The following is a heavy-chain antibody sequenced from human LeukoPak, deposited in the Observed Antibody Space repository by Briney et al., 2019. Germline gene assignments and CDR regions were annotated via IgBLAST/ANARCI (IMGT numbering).Heavy chain of an antibody. Sequence: PGGSLRLSCVASGFTFRSYSMNWVRQAPGKGLEWVSSITNSSNYIYYADSVKGRFTISRDNAKNSLYLQMNSLRAEDTAVYYCAGGNFGYWFDPWGQGTLVTVSS. CDR1: GFTFRSYS. D-gene: IGHD4-23*01. CDR2: ITNSSNYI. J-gene: IGHJ5*02. CDR3: AGGNFGYWFDP. V-gene: IGHV3-21*01.